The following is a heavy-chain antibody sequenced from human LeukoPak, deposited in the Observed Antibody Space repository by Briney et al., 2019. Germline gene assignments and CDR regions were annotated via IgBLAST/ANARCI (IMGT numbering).Heavy chain of an antibody. D-gene: IGHD3-10*01. CDR2: ISGSGGST. J-gene: IGHJ4*02. CDR3: AARRITMVRAYFDY. Sequence: GGSLRLSCAASGFTFSSYAMSWVRQAPGKGLEWVSAISGSGGSTYYADSVKGRFTISRDNSKNTLYLQMNSLRAEDTTVYYCAARRITMVRAYFDYWGQGTLVTVSS. V-gene: IGHV3-23*01. CDR1: GFTFSSYA.